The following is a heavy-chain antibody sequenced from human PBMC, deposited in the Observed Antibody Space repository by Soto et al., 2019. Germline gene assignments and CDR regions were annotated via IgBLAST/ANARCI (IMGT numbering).Heavy chain of an antibody. CDR1: GFTFSSYA. CDR2: ITSGGNT. D-gene: IGHD3-3*01. Sequence: PGGSLRLSCAASGFTFSSYAMTWVRQAPGKGLEWVSTITSGGNTYYADSVKGRFTISRDNSKNTLYLQMNSLRAEDTAVYYCAVDFWTSSHLYGLGDWGQGTRVTVS. CDR3: AVDFWTSSHLYGLGD. J-gene: IGHJ6*02. V-gene: IGHV3-23*01.